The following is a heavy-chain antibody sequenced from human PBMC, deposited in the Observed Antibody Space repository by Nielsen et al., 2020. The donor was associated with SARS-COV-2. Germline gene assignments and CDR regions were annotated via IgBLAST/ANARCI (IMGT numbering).Heavy chain of an antibody. CDR3: ARDLMKYCSGGSCYSDAFDI. V-gene: IGHV4-59*12. Sequence: RQAPGKGLEWIGYIYYSGSTNYNPSLKSRVTISVDTSKNQFSLKLSSVTAADTAVYYCARDLMKYCSGGSCYSDAFDIWGQGTMVTVSS. D-gene: IGHD2-15*01. J-gene: IGHJ3*02. CDR2: IYYSGST.